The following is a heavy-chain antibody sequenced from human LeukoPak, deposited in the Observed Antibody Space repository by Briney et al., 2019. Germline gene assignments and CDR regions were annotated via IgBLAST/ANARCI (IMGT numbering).Heavy chain of an antibody. CDR3: AKDRGIAVAGIYDY. CDR2: IWYDGSNK. V-gene: IGHV3-33*06. Sequence: PGGSLRLSFAASGFTFSSCGMHWVRQAPGKGLEWVAVIWYDGSNKYYADSVKGRFTISRDNSKNTLYLQMNSLRAEDTAVYYCAKDRGIAVAGIYDYWGQGTLVTVSS. D-gene: IGHD6-19*01. J-gene: IGHJ4*02. CDR1: GFTFSSCG.